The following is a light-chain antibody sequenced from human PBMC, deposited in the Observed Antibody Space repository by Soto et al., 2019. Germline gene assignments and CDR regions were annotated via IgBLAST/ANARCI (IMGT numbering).Light chain of an antibody. CDR3: QHYGTTVYT. J-gene: IGKJ2*01. V-gene: IGKV3-20*01. CDR1: QSVGSNY. CDR2: AAF. Sequence: DIVLTQSPGTLSLSPGERATLSCRASQSVGSNYLSWYQQKPGQAPRLLIYAAFSRATGIPDRFSGSGSGTDFTLTITRLEPEDFAVYYCQHYGTTVYTFGQGTKLEIK.